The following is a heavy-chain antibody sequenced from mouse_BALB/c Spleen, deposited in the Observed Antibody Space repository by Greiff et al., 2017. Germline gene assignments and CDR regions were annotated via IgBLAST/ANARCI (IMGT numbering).Heavy chain of an antibody. CDR2: ISNLAYSI. Sequence: EVKVVESGGGLVQPGGSRKLSCAASGFTFSDYGMAWVRQAPGKGPEWVAFISNLAYSIYYADTVTGRFTISRENAKNTLYLEMSSLRSEDTAMYYCARDLDGYYFDYWGQGTTLTVSS. CDR3: ARDLDGYYFDY. V-gene: IGHV5-15*02. CDR1: GFTFSDYG. J-gene: IGHJ2*01. D-gene: IGHD2-3*01.